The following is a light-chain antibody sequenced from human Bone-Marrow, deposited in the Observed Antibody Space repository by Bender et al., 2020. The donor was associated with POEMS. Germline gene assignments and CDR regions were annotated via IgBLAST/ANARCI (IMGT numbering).Light chain of an antibody. Sequence: SYELTQPPSVSVAPGQTARITCSGDAMSKKFAHWYQKKPGQAPVLVIYKTTERPSGIPERFSGSTSGTTVTLTISGVRAEDEADYHCQSVDSNDDYWVFGGGTKLTVL. CDR2: KTT. J-gene: IGLJ3*02. CDR1: AMSKKF. CDR3: QSVDSNDDYWV. V-gene: IGLV3-25*03.